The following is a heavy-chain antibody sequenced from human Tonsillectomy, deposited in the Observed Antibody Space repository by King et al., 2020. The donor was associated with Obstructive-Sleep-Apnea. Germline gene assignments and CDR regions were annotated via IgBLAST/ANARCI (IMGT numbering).Heavy chain of an antibody. V-gene: IGHV3-30-3*01. CDR1: GFTFSSYA. CDR3: ASLYCSGGSCYFYYYGMDV. CDR2: ISYDGSNK. D-gene: IGHD2-15*01. Sequence: QLVQSGGGVVQPGRSLRLSCAASGFTFSSYAMHWVRQAPGKGLEWVAVISYDGSNKYYADSVKGRFTISRDNSKNTLYLQMNSLRAEDTAVYYCASLYCSGGSCYFYYYGMDVWGQGTTVTVSS. J-gene: IGHJ6*02.